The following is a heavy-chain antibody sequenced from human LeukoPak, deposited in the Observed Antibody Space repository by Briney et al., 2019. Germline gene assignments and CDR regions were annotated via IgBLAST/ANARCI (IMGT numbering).Heavy chain of an antibody. CDR1: GYTFTSYY. J-gene: IGHJ5*02. Sequence: ASVKVSCTASGYTFTSYYMHWVRQAPGQGLEWTGIINPSGGSTSYAQKFQGRVTMTRDTSTSTVYMELSSLRSEDTAVYYCARGRGGFWSGYYGGAVWFDPWGQGTLVTVSS. CDR2: INPSGGST. V-gene: IGHV1-46*01. CDR3: ARGRGGFWSGYYGGAVWFDP. D-gene: IGHD3-3*01.